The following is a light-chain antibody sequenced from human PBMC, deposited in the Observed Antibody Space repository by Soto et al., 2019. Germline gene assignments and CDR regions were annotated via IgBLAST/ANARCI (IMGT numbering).Light chain of an antibody. CDR2: GNS. V-gene: IGLV1-40*01. J-gene: IGLJ3*02. Sequence: QSVLTQPPSVSGAPGQRVTISCTGSSSNIGAGYDVHWYQQLPGTAPKLLIYGNSNRPSGVPDRFSGSKSGTSASLAITGLQAEDEADYYGQSYDSSWVFGGGTKLTVL. CDR1: SSNIGAGYD. CDR3: QSYDSSWV.